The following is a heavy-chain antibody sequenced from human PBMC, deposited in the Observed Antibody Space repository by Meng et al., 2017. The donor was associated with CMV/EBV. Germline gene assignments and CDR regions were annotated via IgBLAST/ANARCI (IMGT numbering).Heavy chain of an antibody. CDR1: GFTCSSYS. Sequence: FAASGFTCSSYSMNWVRQAPGKGLEWVSSISSSSSYIYYADSVKGRFTISRDNAKNSLYLQMNSLRAEDTAVYYCARDQRYRKAFDYWGQGILVTVSS. J-gene: IGHJ4*02. V-gene: IGHV3-21*01. D-gene: IGHD1-26*01. CDR3: ARDQRYRKAFDY. CDR2: ISSSSSYI.